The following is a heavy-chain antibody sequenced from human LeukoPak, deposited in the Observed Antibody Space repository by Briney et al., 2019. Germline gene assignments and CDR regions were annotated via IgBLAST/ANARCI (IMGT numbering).Heavy chain of an antibody. Sequence: GASVTVSFKASGYTFTVYYMHWVRQAPGQGLEWMGWINPNSGGTNYAQKFQGRVTMTRDTSISTAYMELSRLRSDDTAVYYCARDESGGAGFDPWGQGTLVTVSS. CDR3: ARDESGGAGFDP. CDR1: GYTFTVYY. V-gene: IGHV1-2*02. D-gene: IGHD1-26*01. CDR2: INPNSGGT. J-gene: IGHJ5*02.